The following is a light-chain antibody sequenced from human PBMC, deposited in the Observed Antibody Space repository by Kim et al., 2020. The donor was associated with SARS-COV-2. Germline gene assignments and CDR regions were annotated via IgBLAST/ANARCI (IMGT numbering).Light chain of an antibody. V-gene: IGLV3-21*04. CDR1: DDGTKS. CDR2: YDT. CDR3: QVWDSGSDQWV. Sequence: AGKTATITGGGDDDGTKSVHCYQQKPGQAPVQVIYYDTDRPSGIPERCSASNSGNTATLTVSRFEAGDEADYYCQVWDSGSDQWVFGGGTQLTVL. J-gene: IGLJ3*02.